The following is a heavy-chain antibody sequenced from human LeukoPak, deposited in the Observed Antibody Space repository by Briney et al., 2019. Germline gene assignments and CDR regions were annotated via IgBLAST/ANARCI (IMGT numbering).Heavy chain of an antibody. CDR1: GFTFSSYS. CDR3: ARIWVRGVIGTYAMDV. J-gene: IGHJ6*02. CDR2: ISSSSSYI. D-gene: IGHD3-10*01. V-gene: IGHV3-21*01. Sequence: GGSLRLSCAASGFTFSSYSMNWVRQAPGKGLEWVSSISSSSSYIYYADSVKGRFAISRDNAKNSLYLQMNSLRVEDTAVYYCARIWVRGVIGTYAMDVWGQGTTVTVSS.